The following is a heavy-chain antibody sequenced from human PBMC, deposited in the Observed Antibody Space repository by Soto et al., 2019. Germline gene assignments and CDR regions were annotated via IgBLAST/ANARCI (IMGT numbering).Heavy chain of an antibody. D-gene: IGHD1-26*01. V-gene: IGHV4-4*07. CDR2: IYSSGSA. CDR3: ATIGGAKDY. CDR1: RASIYTYS. J-gene: IGHJ1*01. Sequence: SETLSLTCTVSRASIYTYSWTWIRQPAGKGLQWIGHIYSSGSANYSPSLKSRVSMSVDSSKNQISLKLSSLTAADTAVYYCATIGGAKDYWGECTLVSVAS.